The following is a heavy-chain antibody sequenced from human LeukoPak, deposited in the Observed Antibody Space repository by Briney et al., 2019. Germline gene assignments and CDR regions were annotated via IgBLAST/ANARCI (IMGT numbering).Heavy chain of an antibody. CDR1: GYTFTGYY. CDR3: APGGITGTTANWYFDL. V-gene: IGHV1-2*02. Sequence: ASVKVSCKASGYTFTGYYMHWVRQAPGQGLEWMGWINPNSGGTNYAQKFQGRVTMTRDTSISTAYMELSRLRSDDTAVYYCAPGGITGTTANWYFDLWGRGTLVTVSS. J-gene: IGHJ2*01. D-gene: IGHD1-7*01. CDR2: INPNSGGT.